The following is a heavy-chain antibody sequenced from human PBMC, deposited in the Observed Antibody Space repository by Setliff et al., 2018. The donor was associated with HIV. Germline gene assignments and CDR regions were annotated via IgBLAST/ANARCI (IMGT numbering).Heavy chain of an antibody. Sequence: GASLKISCQGSGYSFTRYWIGWLRQMPGKGLEWMGIIFPGDSDTRFSPSFQGQVSLSVDKSATTAYLHWSRLKASDTAIYYCARRSVSHGNGFDLWGQGTLVTVSS. CDR2: IFPGDSDT. V-gene: IGHV5-51*01. J-gene: IGHJ3*01. CDR3: ARRSVSHGNGFDL. D-gene: IGHD3-10*01. CDR1: GYSFTRYW.